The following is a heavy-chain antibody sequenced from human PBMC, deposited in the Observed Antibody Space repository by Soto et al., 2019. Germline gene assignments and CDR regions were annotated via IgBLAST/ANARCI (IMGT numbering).Heavy chain of an antibody. V-gene: IGHV3-74*01. D-gene: IGHD1-26*01. CDR3: ARDSGSPYPKDFGY. J-gene: IGHJ4*02. CDR1: GFTFSTSY. CDR2: INGGGFST. Sequence: PGGSLRLSCAASGFTFSTSYMHWVRQAPGMGLVWVSRINGGGFSTNYADSVKGRFTISRDNAKNTLYLQMNSLTTEDTAVYYCARDSGSPYPKDFGYWGQGTLVTVSS.